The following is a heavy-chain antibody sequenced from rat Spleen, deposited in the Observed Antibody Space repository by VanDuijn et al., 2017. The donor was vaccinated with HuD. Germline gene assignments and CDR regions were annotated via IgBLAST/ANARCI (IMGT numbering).Heavy chain of an antibody. V-gene: IGHV2-13*01. CDR3: ARALLGGYLMDV. Sequence: QVQLKESGPGLVQPSQTLSLTCTVSGFSLSNYGVIWVRQPPGEGLEWMGGIWGDGSTDYNSVLKSRLSINRDTSKSQVFLKMNSLQTEDTAIYFCARALLGGYLMDVWGQGTSVTVSS. CDR2: IWGDGST. D-gene: IGHD4-2*01. CDR1: GFSLSNYG. J-gene: IGHJ4*01.